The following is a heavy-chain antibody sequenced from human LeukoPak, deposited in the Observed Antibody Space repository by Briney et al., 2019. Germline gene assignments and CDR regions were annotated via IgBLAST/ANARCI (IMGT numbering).Heavy chain of an antibody. CDR3: ARVGGYSGYGWGYYMDV. J-gene: IGHJ6*03. Sequence: GASVKVSCKASGYTFTSYGISWVRQAPGQGLEWMGWISAYNGNTNYAQKLQGRVTMTTDTSTSTAYMELKSLRSDDTAVYYCARVGGYSGYGWGYYMDVWGKGTTVTVSS. CDR1: GYTFTSYG. CDR2: ISAYNGNT. D-gene: IGHD5-12*01. V-gene: IGHV1-18*01.